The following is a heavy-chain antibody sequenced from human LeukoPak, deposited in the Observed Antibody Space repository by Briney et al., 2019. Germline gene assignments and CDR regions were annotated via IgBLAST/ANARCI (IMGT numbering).Heavy chain of an antibody. CDR3: ARDMSSGWSPHYFDY. CDR1: GFTFSDYY. Sequence: GGSLRLSCAASGFTFSDYYMSWIRQAPGKGLEWVSSISSSSSYIYYADSVKGRFTISRDNAKNSLYLQMNSLRAEDTAVYYCARDMSSGWSPHYFDYWGQGTLVTVSS. CDR2: ISSSSSYI. V-gene: IGHV3-11*06. D-gene: IGHD6-19*01. J-gene: IGHJ4*02.